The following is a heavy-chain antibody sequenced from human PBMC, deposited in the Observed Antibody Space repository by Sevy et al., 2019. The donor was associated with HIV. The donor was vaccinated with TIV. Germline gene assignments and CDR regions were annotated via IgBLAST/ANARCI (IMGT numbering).Heavy chain of an antibody. J-gene: IGHJ5*02. CDR3: ARDASSYCTSYSCYGGWFDP. V-gene: IGHV1-69*04. Sequence: ASVKVSCKASGGTFSSYAINWVRQAPGQGLEWMGRITPIPGIPNYAQKIQGRVTITADKSTSTAYMELSSLRSEDTAVYYCARDASSYCTSYSCYGGWFDPWGQGTLVTVSS. CDR2: ITPIPGIP. D-gene: IGHD2-2*01. CDR1: GGTFSSYA.